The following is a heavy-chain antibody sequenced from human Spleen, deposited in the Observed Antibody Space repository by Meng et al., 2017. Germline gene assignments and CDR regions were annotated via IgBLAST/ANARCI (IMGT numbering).Heavy chain of an antibody. V-gene: IGHV3-23*01. Sequence: GGSLRLSCAASGFIFSNYAMTWVRQAPGKGLEWVATISGSGVSTYYADSVKGRFTISRDNSKNTLYPQMNSLRAEDTALYYCAKLSGLGPFDYWGQGTLVTVSS. CDR3: AKLSGLGPFDY. CDR2: ISGSGVST. CDR1: GFIFSNYA. J-gene: IGHJ4*02. D-gene: IGHD3-16*01.